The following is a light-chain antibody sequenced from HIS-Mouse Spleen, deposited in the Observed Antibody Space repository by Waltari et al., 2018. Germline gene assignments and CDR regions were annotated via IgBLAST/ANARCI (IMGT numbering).Light chain of an antibody. J-gene: IGKJ1*01. V-gene: IGKV2-28*01. CDR1: QSLRHSNGYNY. CDR2: LGS. Sequence: DIVMTQSPLSLPVTPGEPASISCRSSQSLRHSNGYNYLDWYLQKPGQSPQLLIYLGSNRASGVPDRLSGSGSGTDFTLKISRVEAEDVGVYYCMQALQTRTFGQGTKVEIK. CDR3: MQALQTRT.